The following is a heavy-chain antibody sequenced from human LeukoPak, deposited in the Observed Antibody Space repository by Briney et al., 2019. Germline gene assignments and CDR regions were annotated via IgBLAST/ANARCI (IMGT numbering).Heavy chain of an antibody. CDR1: GYTFTNYG. CDR3: ARDVAFYGSSWHNWSDP. D-gene: IGHD6-13*01. V-gene: IGHV1-18*01. Sequence: GASVKVSFTASGYTFTNYGISWVRQAPGQGLEWMGRISAYNGHTDYAQKFQGRVTTTTDTSTNTAYMELRSLGSDDTAVYYCARDVAFYGSSWHNWSDPWGQGTLVTVSS. CDR2: ISAYNGHT. J-gene: IGHJ5*02.